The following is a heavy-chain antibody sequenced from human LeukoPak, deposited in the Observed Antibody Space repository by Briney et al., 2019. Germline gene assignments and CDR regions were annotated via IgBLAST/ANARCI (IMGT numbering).Heavy chain of an antibody. D-gene: IGHD4/OR15-4a*01. J-gene: IGHJ4*02. CDR3: ARGTPPSAANDY. CDR2: INHSGST. V-gene: IGHV4-34*01. Sequence: SETLSLTCAVYGGSFSGYYWSWIRQPPGKGLEWIGEINHSGSTNYNPSLKSRVTISVDTSKNQFSLKLSSVTAADTAVYYCARGTPPSAANDYWGQGTQVTVSS. CDR1: GGSFSGYY.